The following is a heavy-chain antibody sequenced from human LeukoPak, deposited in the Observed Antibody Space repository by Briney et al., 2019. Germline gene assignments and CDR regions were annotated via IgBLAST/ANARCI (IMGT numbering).Heavy chain of an antibody. V-gene: IGHV4-61*02. D-gene: IGHD3-16*02. Sequence: SETLSLTCTVSGGSISSSSYYWSWIRQPAGKGLEWIGRIYTSGSTNYNPSLKSRVTMSVDTSKNQFSLKLSSVTAADTAVYYCARDFPLYDYVWGSYRLGGYSGGDNWFDPWGQGTLVTVSS. CDR2: IYTSGST. CDR1: GGSISSSSYY. CDR3: ARDFPLYDYVWGSYRLGGYSGGDNWFDP. J-gene: IGHJ5*02.